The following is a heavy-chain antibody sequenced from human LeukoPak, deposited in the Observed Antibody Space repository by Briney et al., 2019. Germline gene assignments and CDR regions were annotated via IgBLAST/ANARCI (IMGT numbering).Heavy chain of an antibody. Sequence: GGSLRLSCAASRFTFSSYAMSWVRQAPGKGLAWVSAICGGRGSTYYADSVKGRFTISRDNSKNTLYLQMNSLRAEDTAVYYCAKDSRPSITIFGVVNWFDPWGQGTLVTVSS. J-gene: IGHJ5*02. D-gene: IGHD3-3*01. CDR2: ICGGRGST. CDR1: RFTFSSYA. CDR3: AKDSRPSITIFGVVNWFDP. V-gene: IGHV3-23*01.